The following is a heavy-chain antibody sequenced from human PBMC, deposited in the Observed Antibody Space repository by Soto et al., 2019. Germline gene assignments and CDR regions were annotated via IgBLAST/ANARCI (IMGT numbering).Heavy chain of an antibody. V-gene: IGHV1-69*12. CDR3: ASGIQLGLLRINNGYSG. CDR2: IIPMFGTA. D-gene: IGHD1-26*01. J-gene: IGHJ4*02. Sequence: QVQLVQSGAEVKKPESSVKVSCKAPGGTFSTYAISWVRQAPGQGLEWLGGIIPMFGTANYAQRFQDRVTITADESTNTVYMELSGLRSEDTAVYFCASGIQLGLLRINNGYSGWGQGTLVTVSS. CDR1: GGTFSTYA.